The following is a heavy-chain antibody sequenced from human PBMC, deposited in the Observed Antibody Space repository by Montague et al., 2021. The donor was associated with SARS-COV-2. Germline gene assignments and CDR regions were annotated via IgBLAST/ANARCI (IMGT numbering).Heavy chain of an antibody. CDR3: ARGEGYSSSWNWHFDL. V-gene: IGHV3-53*01. J-gene: IGHJ2*01. D-gene: IGHD6-13*01. CDR2: IYSAGST. CDR1: GFTVSSNY. Sequence: SLRLSCAASGFTVSSNYMSWVRQAPGKGLEWVSVIYSAGSTHYADSVKGRFTISRDNSKNTLYLQMNSLRAEDTAVYYCARGEGYSSSWNWHFDLWGRGTLVTVSS.